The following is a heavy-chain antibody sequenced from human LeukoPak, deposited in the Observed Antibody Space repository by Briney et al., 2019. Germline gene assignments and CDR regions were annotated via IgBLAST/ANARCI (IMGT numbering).Heavy chain of an antibody. J-gene: IGHJ4*02. CDR1: SGSISSTNYC. V-gene: IGHV4-39*07. CDR3: ARDSPPAYCSGGSCYFDY. CDR2: IYTSGST. Sequence: SETLSLTCTVSSGSISSTNYCWGWIRQPPGKGLEWIGRIYTSGSTDYNPSLKSRVTISKDTSKNEFSLKLSSVTAADTAVYYCARDSPPAYCSGGSCYFDYWGQGTLVTVSS. D-gene: IGHD2-15*01.